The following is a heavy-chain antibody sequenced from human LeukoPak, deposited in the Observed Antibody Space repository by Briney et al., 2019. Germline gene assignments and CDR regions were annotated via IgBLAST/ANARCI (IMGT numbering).Heavy chain of an antibody. Sequence: GGSLRLSCAASGFTFSSYAMSWVRQAPGKGLEWLSYINIGGTNTHYADSVKGRFTISRDNAKKSLYLEMNNLRAEDTAVYYCATDGAGFDTWGQGVLVTVSS. J-gene: IGHJ5*02. CDR3: ATDGAGFDT. CDR2: INIGGTNT. CDR1: GFTFSSYA. V-gene: IGHV3-48*04.